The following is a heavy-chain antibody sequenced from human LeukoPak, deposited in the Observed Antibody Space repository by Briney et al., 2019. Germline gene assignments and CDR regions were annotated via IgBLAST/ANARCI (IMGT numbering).Heavy chain of an antibody. V-gene: IGHV3-21*01. CDR3: ARDPNGKFDY. J-gene: IGHJ4*02. D-gene: IGHD1-1*01. CDR1: GFTFSSYG. CDR2: ISSTGTYI. Sequence: GGSLRLSCAASGFTFSSYGINWVRQAPGKELEWVSSISSTGTYIYYADSVKGRFTISRDNAKNTLYLQMNSLRAEDTAVYYCARDPNGKFDYWGQGTLVTVSS.